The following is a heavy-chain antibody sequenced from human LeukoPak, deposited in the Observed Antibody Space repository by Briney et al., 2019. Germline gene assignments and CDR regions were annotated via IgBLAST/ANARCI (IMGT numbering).Heavy chain of an antibody. J-gene: IGHJ5*01. Sequence: GGSLRLSCAASGFTFDDYAMHWVRQAPGKGLEWVSGISWNSGSIGYADSVKGRFTISRDNAKNSLYLQMNSLSAEDTAIYYCAKEDFRDHTTGFDSWGQGTLVTVSS. CDR2: ISWNSGSI. CDR3: AKEDFRDHTTGFDS. D-gene: IGHD1-1*01. CDR1: GFTFDDYA. V-gene: IGHV3-9*01.